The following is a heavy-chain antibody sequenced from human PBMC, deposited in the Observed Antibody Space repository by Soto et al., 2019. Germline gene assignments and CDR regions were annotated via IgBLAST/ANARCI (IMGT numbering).Heavy chain of an antibody. V-gene: IGHV3-74*01. D-gene: IGHD3-3*01. J-gene: IGHJ4*02. CDR3: ARANYDFWRVDY. Sequence: GGSLRLSCAASGFTFSSYWMHWVRQAPGKGLVWVSRINSDGSSTSYADSVKGRFTISRDNAKNTLYLQMNSLRAEDTAVYYCARANYDFWRVDYWGQGTLVTVSS. CDR1: GFTFSSYW. CDR2: INSDGSST.